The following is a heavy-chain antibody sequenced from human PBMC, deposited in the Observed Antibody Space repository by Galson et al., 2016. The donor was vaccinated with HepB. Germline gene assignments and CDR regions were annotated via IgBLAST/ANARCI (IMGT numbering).Heavy chain of an antibody. D-gene: IGHD3-10*01. CDR1: GFAFRTYG. CDR2: ISAGGGST. Sequence: SLRLSCAASGFAFRTYGMSWVRQAPGKGLEWVSGISAGGGSTFYADSVKGRFTISRDNSKNTLYLQMNSLRAEDTAQYYCAKGLYGSGTYGLDYWGRGTLVTVSS. CDR3: AKGLYGSGTYGLDY. J-gene: IGHJ4*02. V-gene: IGHV3-23*01.